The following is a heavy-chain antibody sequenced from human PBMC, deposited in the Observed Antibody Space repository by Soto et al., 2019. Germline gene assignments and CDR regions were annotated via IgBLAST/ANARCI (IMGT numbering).Heavy chain of an antibody. Sequence: SQTLSLTCAISGDSVFSSTAAWNWIRQSPSRGLEWLGKTYYRSKWYNDYAVSVKSRITINPDTSKHQFSLQLNSVTPEDTAVYYCARDRSGSGWFNAFDIWGHGTMVTVSS. D-gene: IGHD6-19*01. J-gene: IGHJ3*02. CDR2: TYYRSKWYN. CDR1: GDSVFSSTAA. CDR3: ARDRSGSGWFNAFDI. V-gene: IGHV6-1*01.